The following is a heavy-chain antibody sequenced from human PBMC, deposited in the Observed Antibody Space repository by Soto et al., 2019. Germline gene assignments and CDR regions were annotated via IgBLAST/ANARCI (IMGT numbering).Heavy chain of an antibody. D-gene: IGHD1-1*01. V-gene: IGHV1-3*01. CDR2: LNGGTGQT. J-gene: IGHJ6*02. CDR1: GYTFSTYA. CDR3: ARGKGMEENYYYYGMDI. Sequence: GASVKVSCKAPGYTFSTYAIHWVRQAPGQSLEWMGWLNGGTGQTRYSQRFQDRVTITRDTSASTAYMEVSSLRPEDTAVYYCARGKGMEENYYYYGMDIWGQGTTVTVSS.